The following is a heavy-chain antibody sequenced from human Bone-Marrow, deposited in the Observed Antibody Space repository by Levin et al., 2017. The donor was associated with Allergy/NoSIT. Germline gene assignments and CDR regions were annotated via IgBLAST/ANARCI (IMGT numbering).Heavy chain of an antibody. CDR3: TRHAPLAEGIAVAGTVY. Sequence: LSLTCAASGFIFSDSAMHWVRQASGKGLEWVGRIRSKPNNYATAYAASVKGRFTISRDDSKNTAYLQMNSLKTEDTAVYYCTRHAPLAEGIAVAGTVYWGQGTLVTVSS. CDR2: IRSKPNNYAT. CDR1: GFIFSDSA. D-gene: IGHD6-19*01. J-gene: IGHJ4*02. V-gene: IGHV3-73*01.